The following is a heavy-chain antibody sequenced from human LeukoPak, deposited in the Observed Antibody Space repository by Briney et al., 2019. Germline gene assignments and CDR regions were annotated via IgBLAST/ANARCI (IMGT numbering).Heavy chain of an antibody. CDR1: GGSISSSSYY. CDR2: IYYSGST. J-gene: IGHJ4*02. CDR3: ATRSSAFDY. D-gene: IGHD3-22*01. V-gene: IGHV4-39*01. Sequence: PSETLSLTCTVSGGSISSSSYYWGWIRQPPGKGLEWIGSIYYSGSTYYNPSLKSRVTISVDTSKNQFSLKLSSVTAADTAVYYCATRSSAFDYWGQGTLVIVSS.